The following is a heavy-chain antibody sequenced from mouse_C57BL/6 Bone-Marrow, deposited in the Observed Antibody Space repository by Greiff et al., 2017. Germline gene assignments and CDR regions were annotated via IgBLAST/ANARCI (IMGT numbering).Heavy chain of an antibody. CDR2: ISSGGSYT. D-gene: IGHD2-1*01. CDR1: GFTFSSYG. Sequence: DVQLVESGGDLVKPGGSLKLSCAASGFTFSSYGMSWVRQTPDQRLEWVATISSGGSYTYYPDSVKGRFTFSSDNSKHTLYLQMSSLTSEDTAMYDCAILGNSSLFAYWGQGTLVTVSA. CDR3: AILGNSSLFAY. J-gene: IGHJ3*01. V-gene: IGHV5-6*01.